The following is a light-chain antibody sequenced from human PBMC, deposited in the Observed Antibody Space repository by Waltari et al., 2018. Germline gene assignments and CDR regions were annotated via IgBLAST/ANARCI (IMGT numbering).Light chain of an antibody. CDR1: QSIKTY. J-gene: IGKJ1*01. CDR2: DAS. Sequence: DIQMTQSPSSIFSSVDDRVTSTCRASQSIKTYLNWYQQTPGRAPKVLIYDASRLLSGVPSRFSGSGSGTDFTLTISSLQPEDFATYYCQQSYSTPPWTFGQWTKVEI. V-gene: IGKV1-39*01. CDR3: QQSYSTPPWT.